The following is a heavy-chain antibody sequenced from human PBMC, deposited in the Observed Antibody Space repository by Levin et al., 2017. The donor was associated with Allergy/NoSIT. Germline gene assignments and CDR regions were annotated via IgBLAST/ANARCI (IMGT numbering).Heavy chain of an antibody. CDR1: GFTFEDYG. V-gene: IGHV3-20*04. Sequence: GGSLRLSCVASGFTFEDYGMTWVRQVSGKRPEWVSGMTWNGGSIGYAESVEGRFTISRDNAKRSVYLQMNHLRAEDTAVYYCVRGSSDWLNYYYYYMEVWGKGTPVTVSS. CDR3: VRGSSDWLNYYYYYMEV. CDR2: MTWNGGSI. D-gene: IGHD6-19*01. J-gene: IGHJ6*03.